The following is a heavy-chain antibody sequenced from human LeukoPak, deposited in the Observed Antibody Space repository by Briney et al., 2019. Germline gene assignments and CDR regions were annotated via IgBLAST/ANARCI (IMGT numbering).Heavy chain of an antibody. CDR1: GFTFSSYS. J-gene: IGHJ3*02. CDR2: ISSSRSYI. CDR3: ARGRHYYDSSDYYYEGDAFDI. Sequence: GGSLRLSCAASGFTFSSYSMNWVRQAPGKGLEWVSFISSSRSYIYYADSVKGRFTISRDNAKNSLYLQMNSLRAEDTAVYYCARGRHYYDSSDYYYEGDAFDIWGQGTMVTVSS. V-gene: IGHV3-21*01. D-gene: IGHD3-22*01.